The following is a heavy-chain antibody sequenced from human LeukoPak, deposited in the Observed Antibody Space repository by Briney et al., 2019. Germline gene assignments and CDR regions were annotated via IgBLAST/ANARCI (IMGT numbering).Heavy chain of an antibody. J-gene: IGHJ4*02. CDR2: ISSSGSTI. CDR3: ARHDYGDYQTVDY. CDR1: GFTFSDYY. V-gene: IGHV3-11*01. Sequence: GGSLRLSCAASGFTFSDYYMSWIRQAPGKGLKWVSYISSSGSTIYYADSVKGRFTISRDNAKNSLYLQMNSLRAEDTAVYYCARHDYGDYQTVDYWGQGTLVTVSS. D-gene: IGHD4-17*01.